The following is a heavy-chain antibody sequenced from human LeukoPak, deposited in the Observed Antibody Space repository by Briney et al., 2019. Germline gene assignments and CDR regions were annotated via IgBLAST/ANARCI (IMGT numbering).Heavy chain of an antibody. CDR2: ISGSAGRT. V-gene: IGHV3-23*01. CDR3: ATGNRYSSSSA. J-gene: IGHJ3*01. D-gene: IGHD6-6*01. Sequence: GGSLRLSYAASGFTFSSYAMSWVRQAPGKGLERVSAISGSAGRTYYADSVKGRFTISRDNSKNTLYLQMNSLRAEDTAVYYCATGNRYSSSSAWGQGTMVTVSS. CDR1: GFTFSSYA.